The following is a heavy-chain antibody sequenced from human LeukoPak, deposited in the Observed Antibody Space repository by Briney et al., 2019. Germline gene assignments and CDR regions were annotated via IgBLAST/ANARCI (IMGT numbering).Heavy chain of an antibody. CDR2: ISAYNGNT. Sequence: ASVKVSCKASGYTFTSYGISWVRQAPGQGLEWMGWISAYNGNTNYAQKLQGRVTMTTDTSTSTAYMELRSLRSDDTAVYYCATSTKYSISWGAFDIWGQGTMVTVSS. V-gene: IGHV1-18*01. CDR3: ATSTKYSISWGAFDI. D-gene: IGHD6-13*01. CDR1: GYTFTSYG. J-gene: IGHJ3*02.